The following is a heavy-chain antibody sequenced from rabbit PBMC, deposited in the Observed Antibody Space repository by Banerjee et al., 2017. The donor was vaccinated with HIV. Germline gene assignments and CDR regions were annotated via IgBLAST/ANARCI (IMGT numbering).Heavy chain of an antibody. J-gene: IGHJ4*01. D-gene: IGHD6-1*01. V-gene: IGHV1S45*01. Sequence: QEQLEESGGDLVKPEGSLTLTCTASGFSFSSGYYMCWVRQAPGKGPEWIACIYIVSSGSTYYASWAKGRFTISRSTSLNTVTLQMTSLTAADTATYFCARQRANYAGYGYGDLWGPGTLVTVS. CDR2: IYIVSSGST. CDR3: ARQRANYAGYGYGDL. CDR1: GFSFSSGYY.